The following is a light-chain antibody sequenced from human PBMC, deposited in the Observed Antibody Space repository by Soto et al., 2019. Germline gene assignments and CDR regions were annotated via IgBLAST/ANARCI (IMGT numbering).Light chain of an antibody. Sequence: QSVLTQPPSASGTPGQRVTMSCSGTSTNIANNFVYWYQHLPRTAPKPLIYRSDQRPSGVPDRFSASTSATSASLAISGLRSVDEGDYFCASWVDNLGGMVFGGGTKLPVL. CDR2: RSD. J-gene: IGLJ3*02. CDR3: ASWVDNLGGMV. V-gene: IGLV1-47*01. CDR1: STNIANNF.